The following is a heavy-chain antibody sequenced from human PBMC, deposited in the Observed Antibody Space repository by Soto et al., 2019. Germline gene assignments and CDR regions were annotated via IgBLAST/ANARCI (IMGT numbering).Heavy chain of an antibody. J-gene: IGHJ4*02. D-gene: IGHD3-22*01. V-gene: IGHV1-3*01. CDR2: INAGNGNT. CDR1: GYTFTSYA. Sequence: ASVKVSCKASGYTFTSYAMHWVRQAPGQRLEWMGWINAGNGNTKYSQKFQGRVTITRDTSASTAYMELSSLRSEDTAVFYCARDHVTYYYDSSGYYRELGTLDDWGQGTLVTVSS. CDR3: ARDHVTYYYDSSGYYRELGTLDD.